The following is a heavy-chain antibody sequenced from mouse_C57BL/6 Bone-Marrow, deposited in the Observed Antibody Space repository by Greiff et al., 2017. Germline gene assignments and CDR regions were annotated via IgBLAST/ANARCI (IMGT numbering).Heavy chain of an antibody. CDR1: GYTFTDYY. CDR2: INPNNGGT. V-gene: IGHV1-26*01. Sequence: VQLQQSGPELVKPGASVKISCKASGYTFTDYYMNWVKQSHGKSLEWIGDINPNNGGTSYNQKFKGKATLTVDKSSSTAYMELRSLTSEDSAVYCCARGCYGNSSWGQGTTLTVSS. J-gene: IGHJ2*01. CDR3: ARGCYGNSS. D-gene: IGHD1-1*01.